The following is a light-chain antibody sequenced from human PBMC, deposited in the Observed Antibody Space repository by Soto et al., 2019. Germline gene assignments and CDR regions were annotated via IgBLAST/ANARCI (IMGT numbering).Light chain of an antibody. CDR1: QSVTTR. CDR3: QQYGGSPIT. J-gene: IGKJ5*01. V-gene: IGKV3-20*01. CDR2: GAS. Sequence: IVLTQSPGTLSLSPGERVTLSCRASQSVTTRLAWYQHKPGQAPTLLMSGASNRVSGVPVRFSGSGSGTDFTLTITRLEPEDFALYYCQQYGGSPITFGLGTRLEIK.